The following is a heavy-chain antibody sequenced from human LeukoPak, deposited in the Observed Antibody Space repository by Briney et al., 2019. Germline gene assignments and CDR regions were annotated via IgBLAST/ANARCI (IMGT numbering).Heavy chain of an antibody. CDR3: ARDRMKLWLAHYYGMDV. V-gene: IGHV3-33*01. D-gene: IGHD5-18*01. Sequence: GRSLRLSCAASGFTCSSYGMHWVRQAPGKGLEWVAVIWYDGSNKYYADSVKGRFTISRDNSKNTLYLQMNSLRAEDTAVYYCARDRMKLWLAHYYGMDVWGQGTTVTVSS. CDR1: GFTCSSYG. J-gene: IGHJ6*02. CDR2: IWYDGSNK.